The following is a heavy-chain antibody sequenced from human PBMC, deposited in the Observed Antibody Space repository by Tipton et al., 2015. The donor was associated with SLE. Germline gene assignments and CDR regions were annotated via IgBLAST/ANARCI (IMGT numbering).Heavy chain of an antibody. J-gene: IGHJ4*02. CDR1: GGSISGYY. Sequence: TLSLTCTVSGGSISGYYWSWIRQPPGKGLEWIGYIYYSGSTNYNPSLKSRVTISVDTSKNQFSLKLSSVTAADTAVYYCARHDYDDNGYYRHYFDYWGQGTLVTVSS. V-gene: IGHV4-59*08. CDR3: ARHDYDDNGYYRHYFDY. CDR2: IYYSGST. D-gene: IGHD3-22*01.